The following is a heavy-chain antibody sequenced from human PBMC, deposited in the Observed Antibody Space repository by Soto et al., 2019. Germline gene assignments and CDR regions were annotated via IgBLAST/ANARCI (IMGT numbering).Heavy chain of an antibody. CDR3: ARSYYYDSSGYLNPLDY. D-gene: IGHD3-22*01. J-gene: IGHJ4*02. CDR1: GYTFTSYY. Sequence: GASVKVSCKASGYTFTSYYMHWVRQAPGQGLEWMGIINPSGGSTSYAQKFQGRVTMTRDTSTSTVYMELSSLRSEDTAVYYCARSYYYDSSGYLNPLDYWGQGTLVTVSS. CDR2: INPSGGST. V-gene: IGHV1-46*01.